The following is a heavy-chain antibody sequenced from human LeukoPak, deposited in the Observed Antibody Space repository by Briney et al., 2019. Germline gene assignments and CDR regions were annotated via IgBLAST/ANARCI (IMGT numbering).Heavy chain of an antibody. CDR3: AKGSSGYFVDL. CDR2: ISNDGGGT. D-gene: IGHD3-22*01. J-gene: IGHJ5*02. V-gene: IGHV3-23*01. Sequence: GGSLRLSCAASGFIFNNYGLIWVRQAPGKGLEWVSDISNDGGGTNYADFVKGRFTISRDNSKNTLFLQMNSLRAEDTALYHCAKGSSGYFVDLWGQGTLVTVSS. CDR1: GFIFNNYG.